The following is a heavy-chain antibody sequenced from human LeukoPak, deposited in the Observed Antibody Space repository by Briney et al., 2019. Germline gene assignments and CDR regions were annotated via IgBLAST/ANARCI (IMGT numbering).Heavy chain of an antibody. CDR3: ARRAPGFSSDWLDY. Sequence: GGSLRLSCAASEFSVGSNYMTWVRQAPGKGLEYVSAISSNGGSTFYANSVKGRFIVSRDNSKNTLYLQMGSLRAEDLAVYYCARRAPGFSSDWLDYWGQGTLVTVSS. V-gene: IGHV3-64*01. CDR1: EFSVGSNY. J-gene: IGHJ4*02. CDR2: ISSNGGST. D-gene: IGHD3-22*01.